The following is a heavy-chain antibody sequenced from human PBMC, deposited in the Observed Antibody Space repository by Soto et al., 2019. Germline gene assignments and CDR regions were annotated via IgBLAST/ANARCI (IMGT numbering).Heavy chain of an antibody. Sequence: QITLKASGPTLVKPTQTLTLTCTFSGFSLTTSGVGVGWIRQPPGKALEWLALIFWDTDKHYSPYLKNKITITRDTSKSQVVLTLTNTDTVDTATYYCAHNEEYNLNKKGGFDIWGQGTMVTVSS. CDR2: IFWDTDK. CDR1: GFSLTTSGVG. D-gene: IGHD1-20*01. CDR3: AHNEEYNLNKKGGFDI. V-gene: IGHV2-5*02. J-gene: IGHJ3*02.